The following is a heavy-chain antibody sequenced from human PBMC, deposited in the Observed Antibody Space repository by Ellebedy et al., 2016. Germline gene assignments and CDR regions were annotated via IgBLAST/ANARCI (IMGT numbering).Heavy chain of an antibody. J-gene: IGHJ4*02. Sequence: GESLKISCAASRFTFSSYAMSWVRQAPGKGLEWVSAISGSGGSTYYADSVKGRFTISRDNSKNTLYMQMNSLRAEDTAVYYCARDRGTTMTVSNYWGQGTLVTVSS. D-gene: IGHD3-22*01. CDR1: RFTFSSYA. V-gene: IGHV3-23*01. CDR3: ARDRGTTMTVSNY. CDR2: ISGSGGST.